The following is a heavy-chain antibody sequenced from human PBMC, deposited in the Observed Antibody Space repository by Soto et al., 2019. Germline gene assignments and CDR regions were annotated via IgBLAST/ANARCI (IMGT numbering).Heavy chain of an antibody. D-gene: IGHD3-3*01. CDR3: ARVLFGRGNWFDP. CDR1: GGSISSYY. V-gene: IGHV4-59*01. J-gene: IGHJ5*02. Sequence: SATLSLTCTVHGGSISSYYWSCIRQPPGKGLEWIGYIYYSGSTNYNPSLKSRVTISVDTSKNQFSLKLSSVTAADTAVYYCARVLFGRGNWFDPWGQGTLVTVS. CDR2: IYYSGST.